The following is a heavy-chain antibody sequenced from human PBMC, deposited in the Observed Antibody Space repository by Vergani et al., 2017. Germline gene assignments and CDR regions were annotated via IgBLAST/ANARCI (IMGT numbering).Heavy chain of an antibody. V-gene: IGHV1-46*03. CDR3: ARDRVAVAGLGGLDAFDI. CDR2: INPSGGST. D-gene: IGHD6-19*01. Sequence: QVQLVQSGAEVKKPGASVKVSCKASGYTFTSHYMHWVRQAPGKGLEWMGIINPSGGSTSYAQQFQGRVTMTRDTSTSTIYMGLSSLRSEDTAVYYCARDRVAVAGLGGLDAFDIWGQGTMVTVSS. CDR1: GYTFTSHY. J-gene: IGHJ3*02.